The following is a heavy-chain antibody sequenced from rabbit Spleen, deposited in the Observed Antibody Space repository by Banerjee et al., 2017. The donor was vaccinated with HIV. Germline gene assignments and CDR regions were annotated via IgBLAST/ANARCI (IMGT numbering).Heavy chain of an antibody. CDR2: IDSGSSGFT. CDR3: ARATYASSSGYYRL. V-gene: IGHV1S45*01. CDR1: GFDLSSYYY. Sequence: QEQLEESGGGLVKPEGSLTLTCKASGFDLSSYYYMCWVRQAPGKGLEWIACIDSGSSGFTYFANWAKGRFTISKTSSTTVTLQMTSLTAADTATYFCARATYASSSGYYRLWGPGTLVTVS. J-gene: IGHJ4*01. D-gene: IGHD1-1*01.